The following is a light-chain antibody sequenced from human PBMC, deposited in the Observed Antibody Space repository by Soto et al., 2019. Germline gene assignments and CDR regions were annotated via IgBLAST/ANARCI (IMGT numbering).Light chain of an antibody. CDR3: QQYNSYSALT. CDR1: QSISSW. Sequence: DIQMTQSPSTLSASVGDRVTITCRASQSISSWLAWYQQKPGKAPKLLIYDASSLESGVPSRFSGSGSGTEFTLTISSLQTDDFATYYCQQYNSYSALTFGGGTKVELK. V-gene: IGKV1-5*01. CDR2: DAS. J-gene: IGKJ4*01.